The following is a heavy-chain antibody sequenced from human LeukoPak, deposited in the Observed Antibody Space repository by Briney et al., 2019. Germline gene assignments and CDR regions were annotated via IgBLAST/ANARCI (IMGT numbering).Heavy chain of an antibody. V-gene: IGHV4-34*01. J-gene: IGHJ5*02. CDR1: GGSFSGYH. Sequence: PSEPLSLTGAVYGGSFSGYHWSWIRKPPGKGLDWIGEINHSGSTNYNPSLKSRVTISVDTSKNQFSLKLSSVTAADTAVYYCARGSQWLVTYNWFDPWGQGTLVTVSS. CDR3: ARGSQWLVTYNWFDP. CDR2: INHSGST. D-gene: IGHD6-19*01.